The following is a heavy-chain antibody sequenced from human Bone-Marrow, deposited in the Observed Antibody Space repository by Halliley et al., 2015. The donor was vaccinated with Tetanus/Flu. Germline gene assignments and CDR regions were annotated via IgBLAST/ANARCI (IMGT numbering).Heavy chain of an antibody. D-gene: IGHD6-19*01. J-gene: IGHJ4*02. CDR3: AKDSKGGSGWYGGY. CDR2: ISGSGGGT. V-gene: IGHV3-23*01. Sequence: SGISGSGGGTYYADSVKGRFTISRDNSKNALYLQMNSLRAEDTAVYYCAKDSKGGSGWYGGYWGQGTLVTVSS.